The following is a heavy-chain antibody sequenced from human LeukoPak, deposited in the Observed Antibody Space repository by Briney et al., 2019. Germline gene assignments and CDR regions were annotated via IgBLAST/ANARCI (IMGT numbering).Heavy chain of an antibody. CDR1: GGSISSSNW. V-gene: IGHV4-4*02. CDR3: ARVAGGAAVSCFDP. J-gene: IGHJ5*02. CDR2: IYHSGST. D-gene: IGHD3-16*01. Sequence: PSGTLSLTCAVSGGSISSSNWWRWVRQPPGKGLEWIGEIYHSGSTNYNPSLKSRVTISVDKSRNQFSLKLSSVTAADTAVYYCARVAGGAAVSCFDPWGQGTLVTVSS.